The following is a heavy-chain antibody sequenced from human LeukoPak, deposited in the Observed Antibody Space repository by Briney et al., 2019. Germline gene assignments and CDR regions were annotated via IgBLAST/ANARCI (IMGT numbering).Heavy chain of an antibody. CDR1: GGSISNYF. CDR2: IYSSGSA. V-gene: IGHV4-59*01. D-gene: IGHD3-10*01. J-gene: IGHJ3*02. CDR3: ATGGTSRGAFDI. Sequence: SETLSLTCSVSGGSISNYFWSWIRQPPGKGLEWVGYIYSSGSANYNPSLRSRVVISVDTSRNQFSLKLSSVTAADAAVYYCATGGTSRGAFDIWGQGTMVTVSS.